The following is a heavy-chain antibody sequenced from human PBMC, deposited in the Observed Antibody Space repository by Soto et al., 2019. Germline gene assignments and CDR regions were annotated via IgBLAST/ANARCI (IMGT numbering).Heavy chain of an antibody. D-gene: IGHD6-19*01. CDR1: GYTFTSYA. CDR2: INGGNGNT. Sequence: QVQLVQSGAEEKKPGASVKVSCKASGYTFTSYAMHWVRQAPGQRLEWMGWINGGNGNTKYSQKLQGRVTITRDTSASTAYMELSSLRSEDTAVYYWARVSGWYHLDSWGQGTLVTVSS. V-gene: IGHV1-3*05. CDR3: ARVSGWYHLDS. J-gene: IGHJ4*02.